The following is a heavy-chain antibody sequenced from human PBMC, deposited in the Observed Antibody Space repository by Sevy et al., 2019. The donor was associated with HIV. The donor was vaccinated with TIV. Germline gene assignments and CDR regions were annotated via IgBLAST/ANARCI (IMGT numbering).Heavy chain of an antibody. D-gene: IGHD3-9*01. CDR3: ARDSTAVLRYFDWTLDV. CDR2: ISYDGSNK. Sequence: GGSLRLSCAASGFTFSSYAMHWVRQAPGKGLEWVAVISYDGSNKYYADSVKGRFTISRDNSKNTLYLQMNSLRAEDTAVYYCARDSTAVLRYFDWTLDVWGQGTTVTVSS. CDR1: GFTFSSYA. V-gene: IGHV3-30-3*01. J-gene: IGHJ6*02.